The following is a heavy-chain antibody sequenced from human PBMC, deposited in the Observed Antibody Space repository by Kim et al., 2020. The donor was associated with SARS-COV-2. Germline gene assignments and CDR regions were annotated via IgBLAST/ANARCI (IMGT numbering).Heavy chain of an antibody. CDR3: ARDPGLYSSSHFDY. J-gene: IGHJ4*02. V-gene: IGHV3-33*01. CDR1: GFTFSSSG. CDR2: IWYDGSNK. Sequence: GGSLRLSCAASGFTFSSSGMHWVRQAPGKGLEWVAVIWYDGSNKYYVDSVKGRFTISRDNSKNTLFLQMNSLRAEDTAVYYCARDPGLYSSSHFDYWGQGTLVTVSS. D-gene: IGHD6-13*01.